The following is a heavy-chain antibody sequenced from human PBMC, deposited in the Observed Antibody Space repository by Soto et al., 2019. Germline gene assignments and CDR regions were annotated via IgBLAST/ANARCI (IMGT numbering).Heavy chain of an antibody. CDR3: SHGYYQYFNS. CDR2: VKINIDGGTT. D-gene: IGHD5-18*01. CDR1: GVTLTNVW. V-gene: IGHV3-15*07. J-gene: IGHJ4*02. Sequence: GGSLRLSCAVSGVTLTNVWMNWVRQAQGKGPKWVGRVKINIDGGTTDYAAPVKGRFTVSRDDSENTLYLQMNSLKTEDTAVYYCSHGYYQYFNSWGQGTLVTVSS.